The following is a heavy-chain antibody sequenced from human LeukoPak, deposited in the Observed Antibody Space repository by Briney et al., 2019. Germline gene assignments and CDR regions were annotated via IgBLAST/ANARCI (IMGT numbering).Heavy chain of an antibody. J-gene: IGHJ4*02. D-gene: IGHD3-10*01. CDR2: INHSGST. CDR1: GGSFSGYY. CDR3: ARCTMVRGVIIVRFDY. Sequence: SETLSLTCAVYGGSFSGYYWSWIRQPPGKGLEWIGEINHSGSTNYNPSLKSRVTISVDTSKNQFSLKLSSVTAADTAVYYCARCTMVRGVIIVRFDYWGQGTLVTVSP. V-gene: IGHV4-34*01.